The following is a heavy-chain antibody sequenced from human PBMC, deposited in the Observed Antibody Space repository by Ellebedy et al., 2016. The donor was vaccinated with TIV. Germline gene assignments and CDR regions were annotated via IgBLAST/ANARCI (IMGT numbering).Heavy chain of an antibody. Sequence: GESLKISCKGSRYSFTNYWIGWVRQMPGKGLEWMGIIYPGDSDPKYSPSFQGQVTISADKSISTAYLQWSSLKASDTAMYYCARQGYDSSGYSFDPWGQGTLVTVSS. CDR1: RYSFTNYW. J-gene: IGHJ5*02. D-gene: IGHD3-22*01. CDR2: IYPGDSDP. CDR3: ARQGYDSSGYSFDP. V-gene: IGHV5-51*01.